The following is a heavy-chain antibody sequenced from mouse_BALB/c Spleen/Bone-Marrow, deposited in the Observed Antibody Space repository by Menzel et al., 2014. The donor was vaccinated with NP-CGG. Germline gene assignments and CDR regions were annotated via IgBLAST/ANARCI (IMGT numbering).Heavy chain of an antibody. CDR3: ARLYDYGWHVY. CDR2: INPGSSTT. J-gene: IGHJ3*01. D-gene: IGHD2-4*01. CDR1: GFDFSRYW. V-gene: IGHV4-1*02. Sequence: EVQLVESGGGLVQPGGSLKLSCAASGFDFSRYWMSWVRQAPGKGLEWIGEINPGSSTTNYTPSLKDKFIISRDNAKNTLYLQMSKVRSEDTALYYCARLYDYGWHVYWGQGTQVTVSA.